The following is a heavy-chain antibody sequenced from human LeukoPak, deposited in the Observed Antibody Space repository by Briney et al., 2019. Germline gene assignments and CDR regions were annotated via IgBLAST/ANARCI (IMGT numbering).Heavy chain of an antibody. CDR1: GFTFSSYS. CDR2: ISSSSSTI. Sequence: PGGSLRLSCAASGFTFSSYSMNWVRQAPGKGLEWVSYISSSSSTIYYADSVKGRFTISRDNAKSSLYLQMNSLRAEDTAVYYCARDRVDDYSSSWYTKNWFDPWGQGTLVTVSS. J-gene: IGHJ5*02. CDR3: ARDRVDDYSSSWYTKNWFDP. V-gene: IGHV3-48*04. D-gene: IGHD6-13*01.